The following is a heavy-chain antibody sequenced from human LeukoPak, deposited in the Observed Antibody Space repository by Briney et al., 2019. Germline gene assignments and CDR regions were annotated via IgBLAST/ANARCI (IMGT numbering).Heavy chain of an antibody. V-gene: IGHV4-59*11. Sequence: SETLSFTCTVSGGSISGHYWTWIRQPPGKGLEWIGQIHYSGRPDYNPSLKSRVTISVDTSKNQLSLKVTSVTGADTAVYYCARFGVDYDMDVWGQGTTVTVSS. J-gene: IGHJ6*02. CDR3: ARFGVDYDMDV. D-gene: IGHD3-16*01. CDR1: GGSISGHY. CDR2: IHYSGRP.